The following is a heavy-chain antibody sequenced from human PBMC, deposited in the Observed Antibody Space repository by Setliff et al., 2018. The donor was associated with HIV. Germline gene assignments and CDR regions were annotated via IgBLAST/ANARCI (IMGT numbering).Heavy chain of an antibody. V-gene: IGHV4-4*02. Sequence: PSETLSLTCAVSGGSISSSNWWSWVRQPPGKGLEWIGEIYHSGSTHYNPSLKSRVTISGDTSKNQFSLKLSSVTAADTAVYYCARGSEDTIFGVAKYYFDYWGQGTLVTVSS. CDR3: ARGSEDTIFGVAKYYFDY. CDR2: IYHSGST. CDR1: GGSISSSNW. D-gene: IGHD3-3*01. J-gene: IGHJ4*02.